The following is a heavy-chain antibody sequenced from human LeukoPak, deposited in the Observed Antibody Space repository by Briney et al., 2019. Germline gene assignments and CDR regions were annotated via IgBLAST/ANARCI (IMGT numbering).Heavy chain of an antibody. D-gene: IGHD6-13*01. V-gene: IGHV3-30-3*01. CDR3: ARAIAAAGIPSDY. J-gene: IGHJ4*02. CDR2: ISYDGSNK. CDR1: GFTFSSYW. Sequence: GGSLRLSCAAYGFTFSSYWMHLVRQAPGKGLEWVAVISYDGSNKYYADSVKGRFTISRDNSKNTLYLQMNSLRAEDTAVYYCARAIAAAGIPSDYWGQGTLVTVSS.